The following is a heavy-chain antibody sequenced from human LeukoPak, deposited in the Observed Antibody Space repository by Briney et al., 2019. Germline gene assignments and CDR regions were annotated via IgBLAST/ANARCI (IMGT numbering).Heavy chain of an antibody. J-gene: IGHJ3*02. V-gene: IGHV3-48*04. Sequence: GGSLRLSCAASGFTFSSYSMNWVRQAPGKGLEWVSYISSRSSTIHYADSVKGRFTISRDNAKNSLYLQMNSLRAEDTAVYYCARDGELGSPADAFDIWGQGTMVTVSS. D-gene: IGHD1-26*01. CDR2: ISSRSSTI. CDR3: ARDGELGSPADAFDI. CDR1: GFTFSSYS.